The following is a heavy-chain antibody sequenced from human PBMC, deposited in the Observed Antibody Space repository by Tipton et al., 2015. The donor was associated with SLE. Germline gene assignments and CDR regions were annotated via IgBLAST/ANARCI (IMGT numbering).Heavy chain of an antibody. CDR1: GGSMSSYY. CDR2: IYYSGST. V-gene: IGHV4-59*08. Sequence: TLSLTCTVSGGSMSSYYWSWIRQPPSKGLEWIGYIYYSGSTNYGSSFKSRVTMSLDMSRNQFSLKLNSVTAADTAVYYCARGVGGPTFTFWFDPWGQGALVTVS. CDR3: ARGVGGPTFTFWFDP. J-gene: IGHJ5*02. D-gene: IGHD1-26*01.